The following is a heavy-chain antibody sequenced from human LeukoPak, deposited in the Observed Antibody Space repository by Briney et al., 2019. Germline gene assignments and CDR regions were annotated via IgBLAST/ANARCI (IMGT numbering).Heavy chain of an antibody. CDR3: TRCPFYFDY. J-gene: IGHJ4*02. Sequence: GGSLRLSCTASGFTFGDYAMSWVRQAPGKGLEWVGFIRSKAYGGTTEYAASVKGRFTISRDDSKSIAYLQMNSLKTEDTAVYYCTRCPFYFDYWGQGTLVTVSS. CDR2: IRSKAYGGTT. CDR1: GFTFGDYA. V-gene: IGHV3-49*04.